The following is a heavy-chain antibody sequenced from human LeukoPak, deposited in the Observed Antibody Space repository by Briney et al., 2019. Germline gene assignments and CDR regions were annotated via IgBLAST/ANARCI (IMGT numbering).Heavy chain of an antibody. CDR1: GFAFNSYE. CDR2: ISSSGSIK. V-gene: IGHV3-48*03. CDR3: ARARYTSGWETLDY. D-gene: IGHD6-19*01. Sequence: AGGSLRLSCIASGFAFNSYEMNWVRQAPGKGLEWVPYISSSGSIKHYADSVKGRFTISRDNAKNSLYLQMNSLRAEDTAVYYCARARYTSGWETLDYWGQGTLVTVSS. J-gene: IGHJ4*02.